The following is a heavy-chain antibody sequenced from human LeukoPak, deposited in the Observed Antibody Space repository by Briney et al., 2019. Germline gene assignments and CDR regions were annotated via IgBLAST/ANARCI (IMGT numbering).Heavy chain of an antibody. CDR2: IYIGGST. D-gene: IGHD3-22*01. CDR3: ARARGSGGYYYPYYFDY. J-gene: IGHJ4*02. CDR1: GFTVSSNI. V-gene: IGHV3-53*01. Sequence: PGGSLRLSCAASGFTVSSNIMTWVRQAPGKGLEWVSVIYIGGSTYYADSVKGRFTISRDNSKNTLYLQMNSLSPGDTAVYYCARARGSGGYYYPYYFDYWGQGTLVTVSS.